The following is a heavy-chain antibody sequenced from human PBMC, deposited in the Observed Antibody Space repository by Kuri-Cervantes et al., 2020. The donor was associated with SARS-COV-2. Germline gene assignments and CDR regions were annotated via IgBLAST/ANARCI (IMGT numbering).Heavy chain of an antibody. D-gene: IGHD3-22*01. CDR3: VRSLYSSGYLYFDL. CDR2: IMPAGNNI. V-gene: IGHV3-33*08. J-gene: IGHJ4*02. Sequence: GGSLRLSCAASGFMFSRYWMSWVRQAPGKGLEWVAVIMPAGNNIYYVDSVKGRFTISRDNSRNTLYLQMNSLRADDTAVYYCVRSLYSSGYLYFDLWGQGTLVTVSS. CDR1: GFMFSRYW.